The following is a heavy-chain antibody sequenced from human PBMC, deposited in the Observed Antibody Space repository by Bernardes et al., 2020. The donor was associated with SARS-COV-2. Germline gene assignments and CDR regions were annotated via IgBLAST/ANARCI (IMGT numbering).Heavy chain of an antibody. CDR3: MRRRYYYGSGSSFDY. D-gene: IGHD3-10*01. J-gene: IGHJ4*02. V-gene: IGHV5-51*01. CDR1: GFTFTDYW. Sequence: GESLKISCQGSGFTFTDYWIGWVRQMPGKGLEWMGVIYPGDSGTRYSPSVQGHVTFSADKSLNTAYLQWSSLKASDTAVYFCMRRRYYYGSGSSFDYWGQGTLVTVSS. CDR2: IYPGDSGT.